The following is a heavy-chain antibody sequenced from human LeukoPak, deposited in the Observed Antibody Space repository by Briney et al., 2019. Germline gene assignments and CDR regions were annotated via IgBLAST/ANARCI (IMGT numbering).Heavy chain of an antibody. CDR1: GLTFSSYA. CDR3: AKIFGRSDWYAPTDY. V-gene: IGHV3-23*01. D-gene: IGHD6-19*01. Sequence: PPGGSLRLSCAASGLTFSSYAMSWVRQAPGKGLEWVSAISGSAGSTYYADSVKGRFTISRDNSKNTLYLQMNSLRVGDTAVYYCAKIFGRSDWYAPTDYWGQGTLVTVSS. J-gene: IGHJ4*02. CDR2: ISGSAGST.